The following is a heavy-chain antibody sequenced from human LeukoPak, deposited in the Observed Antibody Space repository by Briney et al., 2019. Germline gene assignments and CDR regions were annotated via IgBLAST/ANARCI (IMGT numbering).Heavy chain of an antibody. CDR2: ISGSGGST. V-gene: IGHV3-23*01. D-gene: IGHD2-2*01. J-gene: IGHJ5*02. Sequence: PGGSLRLSCAASGFTFSSHSMSWVRQAPGKGLEWVSAISGSGGSTYYADSVKGRFTISRDNSKNTLYLQMNSLRAEDTAVYYCAKDPYCSSTSCYSPWFDPWGQGTLVTVSS. CDR1: GFTFSSHS. CDR3: AKDPYCSSTSCYSPWFDP.